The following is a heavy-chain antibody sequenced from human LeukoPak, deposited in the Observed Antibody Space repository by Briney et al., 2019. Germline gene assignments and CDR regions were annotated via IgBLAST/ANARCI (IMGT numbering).Heavy chain of an antibody. CDR1: GFTFGGYT. D-gene: IGHD3-16*01. CDR3: ARDGQGGETDAFDI. J-gene: IGHJ3*02. CDR2: VTYDGSKK. V-gene: IGHV3-30-3*01. Sequence: GGSLRLSCAASGFTFGGYTMHWVRRAPGTGLEWVGLVTYDGSKKYYAESVKGRFTISRDNSENTLWLQMNSLGVEDTAVYYCARDGQGGETDAFDIWGQGTMVTVSS.